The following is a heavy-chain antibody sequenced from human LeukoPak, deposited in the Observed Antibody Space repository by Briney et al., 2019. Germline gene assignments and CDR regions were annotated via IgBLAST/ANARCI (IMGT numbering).Heavy chain of an antibody. D-gene: IGHD2-15*01. CDR3: AKDYGYCSGGSCPPLDY. Sequence: GGSLRLSCAASGFTFSSYSMNWVRQAPGKGLEWVSSISSSSSYIYYADSVKGRFTISRDNSKNTLYLQMNSLRAEDTAVYYCAKDYGYCSGGSCPPLDYWGQGTLVTVSS. CDR1: GFTFSSYS. V-gene: IGHV3-21*01. J-gene: IGHJ4*02. CDR2: ISSSSSYI.